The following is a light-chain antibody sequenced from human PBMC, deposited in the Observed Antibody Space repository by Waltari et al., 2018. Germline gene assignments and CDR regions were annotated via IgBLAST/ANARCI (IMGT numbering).Light chain of an antibody. V-gene: IGLV3-21*02. CDR1: SIGSKS. CDR3: QVWDSDSDPCV. J-gene: IGLJ1*01. CDR2: DDS. Sequence: SYVLAQPPSGSVAPGQTARITRRRNSIGSKSVHWYQQKPGQAPVLVVLDDSDRPSGMPARVSGSKSGNTATLTISRVEAGDEADYYCQVWDSDSDPCVFGTGTKVTVL.